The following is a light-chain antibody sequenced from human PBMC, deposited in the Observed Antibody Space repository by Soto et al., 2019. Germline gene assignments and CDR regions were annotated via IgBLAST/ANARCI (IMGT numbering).Light chain of an antibody. CDR3: QQSSSTLYT. Sequence: DIQMTQSPSSLSASVGDRVTITCRASQSIGTKLSWYQQKPGKAPKLLIHAASSSQSGVPSRFSGSGSGTDFTLTISSLQPEDFAVYYCQQSSSTLYTFGQGTNLEIK. CDR1: QSIGTK. CDR2: AAS. J-gene: IGKJ2*01. V-gene: IGKV1-39*01.